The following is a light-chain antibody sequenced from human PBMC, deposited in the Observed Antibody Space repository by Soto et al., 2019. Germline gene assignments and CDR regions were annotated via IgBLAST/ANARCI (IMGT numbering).Light chain of an antibody. CDR3: GTWDSSLSAVV. CDR2: DNN. CDR1: SSNIGNNY. J-gene: IGLJ2*01. Sequence: QSVLTQPPSVSAAPGQKVTISCSGSSSNIGNNYVSWYQQLPGTAPQPLIYDNNTRPSGIPARFSGSKSGTSATLGITGLQTGDEADYYCGTWDSSLSAVVFGGGTKLTVL. V-gene: IGLV1-51*01.